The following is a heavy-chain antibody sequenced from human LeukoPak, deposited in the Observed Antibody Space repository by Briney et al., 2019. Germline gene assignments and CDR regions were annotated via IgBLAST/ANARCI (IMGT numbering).Heavy chain of an antibody. Sequence: SVKVSCKASGGTFSSYAISWVRQAPGQGLEWMGRIIPILGIANYAQKFQGRVTITADKSTSTAYMELSSLRSEDTAVYYCARVVGATDYFDYWGQGTLVTVSS. V-gene: IGHV1-69*04. CDR1: GGTFSSYA. D-gene: IGHD1-26*01. CDR3: ARVVGATDYFDY. CDR2: IIPILGIA. J-gene: IGHJ4*02.